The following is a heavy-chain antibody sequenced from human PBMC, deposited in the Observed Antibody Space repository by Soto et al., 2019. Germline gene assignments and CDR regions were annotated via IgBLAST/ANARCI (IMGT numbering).Heavy chain of an antibody. Sequence: SVKVSCKASGGTFSSYAISWVRQAPGQGLEWMGGIIPIFGTANYAQKFQGRVTITADESTSTAYMELSSLRSEDTAVYYCATGYRYGFAFDIWGQGTMVTVSS. CDR2: IIPIFGTA. CDR3: ATGYRYGFAFDI. V-gene: IGHV1-69*13. J-gene: IGHJ3*02. CDR1: GGTFSSYA. D-gene: IGHD5-18*01.